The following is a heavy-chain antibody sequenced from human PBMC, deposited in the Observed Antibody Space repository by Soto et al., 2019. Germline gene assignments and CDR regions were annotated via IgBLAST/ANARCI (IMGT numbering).Heavy chain of an antibody. CDR2: ISGRGGSS. J-gene: IGHJ4*02. D-gene: IGHD1-26*01. CDR1: GFSFSSYA. V-gene: IGHV3-23*01. CDR3: AKGSIEYSASVDY. Sequence: EVQLLESGGGLIQPGGSLRLSCSASGFSFSSYAMMWVRQAPGKGLEWVSVISGRGGSSYFADSAKGRFTISRDNSKNMLYLVMNSLRAEDTAIYFCAKGSIEYSASVDYWGQGTLVIVSS.